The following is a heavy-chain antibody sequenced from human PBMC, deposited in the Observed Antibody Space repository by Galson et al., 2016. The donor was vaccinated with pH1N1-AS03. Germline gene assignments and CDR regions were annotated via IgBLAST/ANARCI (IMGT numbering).Heavy chain of an antibody. CDR3: ARASPLPSGYFDY. CDR1: GGSISSGSYY. CDR2: LYTSGST. Sequence: TLFLTCTVSGGSISSGSYYWSWIRQPAGKGLEWIGRLYTSGSTNYNPSLKSRVTISVDTSKNQFSLKLSSVTAADTAVYYCARASPLPSGYFDYWGQGTLVTVSS. V-gene: IGHV4-61*02. J-gene: IGHJ4*02.